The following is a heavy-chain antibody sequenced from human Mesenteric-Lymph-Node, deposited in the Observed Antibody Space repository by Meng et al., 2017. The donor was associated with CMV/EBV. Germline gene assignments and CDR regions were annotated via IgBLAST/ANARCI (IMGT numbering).Heavy chain of an antibody. CDR2: THYRSKWYN. V-gene: IGHV6-1*01. Sequence: SETLSLTCAISGDSVASNSAAWNWIRQSPSRGLEWLGRTHYRSKWYNDYAVSVKSRITINPDTSKNQFSLQLKSVTPEDTAVYYCARDPVLIVVVPAATGVDYWGQGTLVIVSS. D-gene: IGHD2-2*01. J-gene: IGHJ4*02. CDR1: GDSVASNSAA. CDR3: ARDPVLIVVVPAATGVDY.